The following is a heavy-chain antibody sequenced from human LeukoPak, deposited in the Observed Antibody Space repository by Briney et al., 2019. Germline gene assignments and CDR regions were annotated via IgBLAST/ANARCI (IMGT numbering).Heavy chain of an antibody. CDR2: ISSSSSYI. D-gene: IGHD1-14*01. CDR1: GFTFSSYS. Sequence: GGSLRLSCAASGFTFSSYSMNWVRQAPGKGLEWVSSISSSSSYIYYADSVKGRFTISRDNAKNSLYLQMNSLRAEDTAVYYCARERSNQPGPMDAWGKGTTVTVSS. J-gene: IGHJ6*03. CDR3: ARERSNQPGPMDA. V-gene: IGHV3-21*01.